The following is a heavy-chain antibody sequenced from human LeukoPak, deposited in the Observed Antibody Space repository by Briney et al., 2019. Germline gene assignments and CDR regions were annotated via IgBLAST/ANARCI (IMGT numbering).Heavy chain of an antibody. J-gene: IGHJ4*02. D-gene: IGHD4-11*01. CDR2: IFPIFGTA. CDR3: ARETVTTDGDFDY. Sequence: SVKVSCKASGGTFSSYAISWVRQAPGQGLEWMGRIFPIFGTANYAQKFQGRVTITTDESTSTAYMELSSLRSEDTAVYYCARETVTTDGDFDYWGQGTLVTVSS. V-gene: IGHV1-69*05. CDR1: GGTFSSYA.